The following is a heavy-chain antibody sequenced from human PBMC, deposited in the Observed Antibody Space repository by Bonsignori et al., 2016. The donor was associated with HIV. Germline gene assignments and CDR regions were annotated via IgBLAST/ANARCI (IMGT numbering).Heavy chain of an antibody. CDR2: IWNDGSNK. J-gene: IGHJ4*02. D-gene: IGHD3-22*01. CDR3: AKDSISRLDYYDSSSLPGH. V-gene: IGHV3-33*06. Sequence: VRQAPGKGLEWVAVIWNDGSNKQYADFVKGRFTISRDNSKNTVYLEMNSLRGEDTAVYYCAKDSISRLDYYDSSSLPGHWGQGTLVTVSS.